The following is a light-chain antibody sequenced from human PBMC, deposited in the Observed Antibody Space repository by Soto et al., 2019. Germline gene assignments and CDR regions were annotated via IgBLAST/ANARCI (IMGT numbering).Light chain of an antibody. CDR2: GAS. Sequence: EIVLTQSPGTLSLSPGGRATLSCRASQSVSSYLAWYQQKPGQAPRLVIYGASSRATGIPDRISGSGSGTDFTLTIRSLQAEDVAVYYCQQHSNWPPITFGQGTQREI. J-gene: IGKJ5*01. CDR1: QSVSSY. CDR3: QQHSNWPPIT. V-gene: IGKV3-11*01.